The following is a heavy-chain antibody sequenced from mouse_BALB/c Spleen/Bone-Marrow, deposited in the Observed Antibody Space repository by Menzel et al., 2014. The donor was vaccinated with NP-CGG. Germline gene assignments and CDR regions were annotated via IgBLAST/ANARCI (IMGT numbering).Heavy chain of an antibody. CDR3: ARFITTGTMDY. CDR1: GFSLSRYS. D-gene: IGHD1-1*01. J-gene: IGHJ4*01. CDR2: IWGGGNT. Sequence: VQLQQSGPGLVAPSQSLSITCTVSGFSLSRYSIRWVRQPPGEGLEWLGVIWGGGNTDYNSALKSRLSISKDNSKSQVFLKMNSLQTDDTAMYYCARFITTGTMDYWGQGTSLTVSS. V-gene: IGHV2-6-4*01.